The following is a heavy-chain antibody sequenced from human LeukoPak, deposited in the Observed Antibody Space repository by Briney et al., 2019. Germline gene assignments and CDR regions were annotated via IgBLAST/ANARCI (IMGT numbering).Heavy chain of an antibody. D-gene: IGHD3-10*01. Sequence: GGSLRLSCTASGFTFGDYAMSWVRQAPGKGLEWGGFIRSKAYGGTTEYAASVKGRFTISRDGSKSIAYLQMNSLKTEDTAVYYCTRESRSITMVRGVITPLYYFDYWGQGTLVTVSS. J-gene: IGHJ4*02. V-gene: IGHV3-49*04. CDR2: IRSKAYGGTT. CDR1: GFTFGDYA. CDR3: TRESRSITMVRGVITPLYYFDY.